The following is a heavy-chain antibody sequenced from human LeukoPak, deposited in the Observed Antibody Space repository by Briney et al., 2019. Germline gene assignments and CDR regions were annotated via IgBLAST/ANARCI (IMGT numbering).Heavy chain of an antibody. V-gene: IGHV4-34*01. CDR3: ASAYDILTGLDY. D-gene: IGHD3-9*01. CDR2: ITHSGST. Sequence: SETLSLTCAVYGGSFSGYYWSWIRQPPGKGGEWIGKITHSGSTNYNPSLKRRVTISVEKSKNQFSLKLSSVPAADTAVYYCASAYDILTGLDYWGQGTLVTVSS. CDR1: GGSFSGYY. J-gene: IGHJ4*02.